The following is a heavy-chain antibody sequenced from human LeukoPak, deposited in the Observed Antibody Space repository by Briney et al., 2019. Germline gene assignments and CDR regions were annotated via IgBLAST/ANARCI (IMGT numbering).Heavy chain of an antibody. CDR3: ARGAGYNYPYYFDY. D-gene: IGHD5-24*01. J-gene: IGHJ4*02. CDR1: GFTVSSKY. CDR2: IYGGGNI. V-gene: IGHV3-53*01. Sequence: GGSLRLSCAASGFTVSSKYKNWVRQAPGKGLEWVSVIYGGGNIYYADSVKGRFTISRDNSKNTLYLQMNSLRAEDTAVYYCARGAGYNYPYYFDYWGQGTLVTVSS.